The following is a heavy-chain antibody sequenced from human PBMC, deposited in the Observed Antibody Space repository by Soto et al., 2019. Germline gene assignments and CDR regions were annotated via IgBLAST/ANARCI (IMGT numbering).Heavy chain of an antibody. D-gene: IGHD2-15*01. CDR1: GGSISSYY. J-gene: IGHJ5*02. CDR3: ARCQDSFDDSPLQP. CDR2: IYYSGSA. V-gene: IGHV4-59*01. Sequence: SEALSLTCTVSGGSISSYYWSWIRQPPGKGLEWIGYIYYSGSANYNPSLKSRVTISVDTSKNQFSLKLSSVTAADTAVYYCARCQDSFDDSPLQPWSQGTLVTVSS.